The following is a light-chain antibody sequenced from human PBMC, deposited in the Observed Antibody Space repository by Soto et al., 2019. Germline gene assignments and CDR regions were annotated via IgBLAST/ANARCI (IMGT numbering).Light chain of an antibody. V-gene: IGLV1-51*02. Sequence: QSVLTQPPSVSPAPGQKVTISCSGIGGSYISWYQQLPGTAPKLLVYESNKRPSGIPDRFSGAKSGTSATLGITGLQTGDEADYYCLTWDSSLSAGVFGGGTKVTVL. CDR2: ESN. CDR1: IGGSY. J-gene: IGLJ2*01. CDR3: LTWDSSLSAGV.